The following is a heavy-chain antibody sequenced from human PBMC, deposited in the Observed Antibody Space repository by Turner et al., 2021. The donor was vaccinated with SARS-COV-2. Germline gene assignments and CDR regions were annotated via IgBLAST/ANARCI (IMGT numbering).Heavy chain of an antibody. CDR1: GGTFSSYG. V-gene: IGHV1-69*04. CDR3: ARDAGYCTSTSCYTSDYFDY. Sequence: QVQLVQSGAEVKKPGSSVKVSCKASGGTFSSYGISWVRQAPGQGLEWMGRIIPILGIANYAQKFQGRVTITADKSTSTAYMELSSLRSEDTAVYYCARDAGYCTSTSCYTSDYFDYWGQGTLVTVSS. J-gene: IGHJ4*02. CDR2: IIPILGIA. D-gene: IGHD2-2*02.